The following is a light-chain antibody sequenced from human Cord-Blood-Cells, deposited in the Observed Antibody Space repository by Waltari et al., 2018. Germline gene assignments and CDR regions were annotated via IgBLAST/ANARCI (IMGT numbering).Light chain of an antibody. CDR2: DAS. CDR3: QQRSNWPLT. CDR1: QSVSSY. Sequence: EIVLTQSPATLSLSPGARATLSSRASQSVSSYLAWYQQKPVQAPRLLIYDASNRATGIPARFSGSGSGTDFTLTISSLEPEDFAVYYCQQRSNWPLTFGGGTKVEIK. V-gene: IGKV3-11*01. J-gene: IGKJ4*01.